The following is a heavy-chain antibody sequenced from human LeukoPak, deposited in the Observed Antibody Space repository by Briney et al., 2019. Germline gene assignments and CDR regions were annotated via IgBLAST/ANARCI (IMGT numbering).Heavy chain of an antibody. CDR2: IKPDGSEK. Sequence: GGSLRLSCEASGFSFSRYWMSWVRQAAGKGPEWVANIKPDGSEKYYVDHMKDRFTIARDNGKNSLYLQMNSMRAEDTAVYYCARDITAFDYWGQGTLVTVSS. V-gene: IGHV3-7*05. D-gene: IGHD1-14*01. CDR3: ARDITAFDY. J-gene: IGHJ4*02. CDR1: GFSFSRYW.